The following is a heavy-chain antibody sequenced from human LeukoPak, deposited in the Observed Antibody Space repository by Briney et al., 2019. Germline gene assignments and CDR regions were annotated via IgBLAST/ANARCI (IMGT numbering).Heavy chain of an antibody. Sequence: GGSLRLSCAASGFTFSSYSMNWVRQAPGKGLEWVSSISGSAGSAYYADSVKGRFSISRDNSKNTLYLQMNSLRADDTAVYYCGGSRSFFWGQGTLVTVSS. CDR3: GGSRSFF. V-gene: IGHV3-23*01. D-gene: IGHD6-13*01. CDR2: ISGSAGSA. CDR1: GFTFSSYS. J-gene: IGHJ4*02.